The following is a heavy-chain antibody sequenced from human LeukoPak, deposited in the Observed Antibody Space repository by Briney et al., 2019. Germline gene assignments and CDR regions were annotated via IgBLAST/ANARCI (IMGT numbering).Heavy chain of an antibody. CDR1: GGSINDYY. V-gene: IGHV4-59*08. D-gene: IGHD2-2*02. CDR3: ARRLCSSLTCNIGPSGNWLDP. Sequence: SETLSLTCTVSGGSINDYYWNWIRQPPGKGLEWIGYIYYDGSTYYNPALNSRVTISIDTSKNQFSLKLNSVTAADTAVYYCARRLCSSLTCNIGPSGNWLDPWGQGTLVTVSS. CDR2: IYYDGST. J-gene: IGHJ5*02.